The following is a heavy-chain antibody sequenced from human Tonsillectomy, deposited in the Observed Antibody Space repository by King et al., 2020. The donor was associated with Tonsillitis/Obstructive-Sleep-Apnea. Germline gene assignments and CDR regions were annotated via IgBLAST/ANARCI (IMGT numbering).Heavy chain of an antibody. V-gene: IGHV4-59*01. CDR2: IYYSGST. CDR3: AREDPGMDAFDI. J-gene: IGHJ3*02. D-gene: IGHD1-26*01. CDR1: GGSISSYY. Sequence: VQLQESGPGLVKPSETLFLTCTVSGGSISSYYWSWIRQPPGKGLEWIGYIYYSGSTNYNPSLKSRVTISVDTSKNQFSLKLSSVTAADTAVYYCAREDPGMDAFDIWGQGTMVTVSS.